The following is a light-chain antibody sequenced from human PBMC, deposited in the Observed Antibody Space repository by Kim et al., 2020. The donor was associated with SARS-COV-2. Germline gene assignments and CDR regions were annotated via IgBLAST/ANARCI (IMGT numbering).Light chain of an antibody. V-gene: IGKV3-15*01. CDR1: QSVSRN. CDR2: GAS. CDR3: EKYNNWTPWT. J-gene: IGKJ1*01. Sequence: EIVMTQSPATLSVSPGERATLSCRASQSVSRNLAWYQQKPGQAPRLLIYGASTRATGTPARSSGSWSGTEFTLTISSMQSEDFAVYYSEKYNNWTPWTFGQGTKVDIK.